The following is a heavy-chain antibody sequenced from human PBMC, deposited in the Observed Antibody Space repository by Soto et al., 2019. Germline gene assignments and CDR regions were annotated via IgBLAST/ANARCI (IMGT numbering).Heavy chain of an antibody. Sequence: GGSLRLSCAASGFTFSSYWMSWVRQAPGKGLEWVANIKQDGSEKYYVDSVKGRFTISRDNAKNSLYLQMNSLRAEDTAVYYCAREWAGRYYGSGSYYYFDYWGQGTLVTVSS. CDR1: GFTFSSYW. J-gene: IGHJ4*02. D-gene: IGHD3-10*01. CDR2: IKQDGSEK. CDR3: AREWAGRYYGSGSYYYFDY. V-gene: IGHV3-7*01.